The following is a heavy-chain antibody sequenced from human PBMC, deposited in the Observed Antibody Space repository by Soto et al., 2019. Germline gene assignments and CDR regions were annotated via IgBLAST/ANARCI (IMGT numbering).Heavy chain of an antibody. V-gene: IGHV3-30*03. CDR3: ARDYSSYGPFDY. CDR1: GFTVSGYG. Sequence: GGSLRLSCAASGFTVSGYGMHWVRQAPGKGLEWVALISYDGSNKDNADSVKGRFTISRDNSKNSLYLQMNSLRAEDTAVYYCARDYSSYGPFDYWGQGTLVTVSS. D-gene: IGHD5-18*01. J-gene: IGHJ4*02. CDR2: ISYDGSNK.